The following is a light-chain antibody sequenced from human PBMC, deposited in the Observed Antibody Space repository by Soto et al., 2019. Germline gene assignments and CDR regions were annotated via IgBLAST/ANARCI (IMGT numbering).Light chain of an antibody. V-gene: IGKV3-15*01. CDR2: GAS. CDR1: QSVSSD. Sequence: EVVMTQSPATLSVSPGEKATLSCRASQSVSSDLAWYQQKPGQAPRVLIYGASTRATGIPARFSGSGSGTEFTLTNNSRQSEDFAVYHCQHYNGWPWTFGQGTKVEVK. CDR3: QHYNGWPWT. J-gene: IGKJ1*01.